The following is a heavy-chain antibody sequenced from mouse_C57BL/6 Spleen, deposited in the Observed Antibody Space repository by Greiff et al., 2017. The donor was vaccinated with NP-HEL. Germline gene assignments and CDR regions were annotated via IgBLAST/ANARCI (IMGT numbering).Heavy chain of an antibody. Sequence: EVHLVESGGGLVKPGGSLKLSCAASGFTFSDYGMHWVRQAPEKGLEWVAYISSGSSTIYYADTVKGRFTISRDNAKNTLFLQMTSLRSEDTAMYYCAREGSSFAYWGQGTLVTVSA. CDR2: ISSGSSTI. CDR3: AREGSSFAY. V-gene: IGHV5-17*01. CDR1: GFTFSDYG. J-gene: IGHJ3*01.